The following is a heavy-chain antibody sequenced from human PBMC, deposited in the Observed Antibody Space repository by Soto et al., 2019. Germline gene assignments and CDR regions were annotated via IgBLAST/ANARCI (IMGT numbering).Heavy chain of an antibody. J-gene: IGHJ6*02. Sequence: SETLSLTCAVYGGSFSCYYWSWIRQPPGKGLEWIGEINHSGSTNYNPSLKSRVTISVDTSKNQFSLKLSSVTAADTAVYYCARGRAEYYYYYGMDVWGQGTTVTVSS. CDR1: GGSFSCYY. CDR2: INHSGST. CDR3: ARGRAEYYYYYGMDV. D-gene: IGHD6-13*01. V-gene: IGHV4-34*01.